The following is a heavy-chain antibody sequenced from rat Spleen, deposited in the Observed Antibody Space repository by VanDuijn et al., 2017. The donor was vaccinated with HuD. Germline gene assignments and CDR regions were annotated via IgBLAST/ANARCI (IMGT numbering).Heavy chain of an antibody. J-gene: IGHJ2*01. D-gene: IGHD1-7*01. CDR1: GFSLISNG. CDR3: IRGRYGNPASYYFDY. V-gene: IGHV2-1*01. CDR2: IWGDGST. Sequence: QVLLRESGPSLVQPSQSLSLTCTVSGFSLISNGVNWVRQPPGKGLEWIGGIWGDGSTAYNSALKSRLSISRDAAKSQVFLKMNRLQTEDTAMYFCIRGRYGNPASYYFDYWGQGVMVTVSS.